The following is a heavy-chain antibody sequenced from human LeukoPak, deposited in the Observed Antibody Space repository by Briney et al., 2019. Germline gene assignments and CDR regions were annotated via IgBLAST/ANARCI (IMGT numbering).Heavy chain of an antibody. D-gene: IGHD3-3*01. Sequence: SETLSLTCDVSGYSITNGYYWGWIRQPPGKGLQWIGSIHHSGATSYNPSLKTRVTTSVDTSKNQFSLRLSSVTAAETAVYFCAVSFGGYDAGFYWGQGTLVTVSS. CDR3: AVSFGGYDAGFY. CDR2: IHHSGAT. V-gene: IGHV4-38-2*01. J-gene: IGHJ4*02. CDR1: GYSITNGYY.